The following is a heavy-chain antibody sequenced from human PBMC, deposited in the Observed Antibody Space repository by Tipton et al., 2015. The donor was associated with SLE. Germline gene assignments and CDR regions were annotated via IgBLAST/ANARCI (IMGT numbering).Heavy chain of an antibody. CDR1: GFTFSSYS. CDR2: ISYDGSNK. CDR3: AEGDWNYGTPRDY. Sequence: SLRLSCAASGFTFSSYSMNWVRQAPGKGLEWVAVISYDGSNKYYADSVKGRFTISRDNSKNTLYLQMNSLRAEDTAVYYCAEGDWNYGTPRDYWGQGALVTVSS. D-gene: IGHD1-7*01. J-gene: IGHJ4*02. V-gene: IGHV3-30*18.